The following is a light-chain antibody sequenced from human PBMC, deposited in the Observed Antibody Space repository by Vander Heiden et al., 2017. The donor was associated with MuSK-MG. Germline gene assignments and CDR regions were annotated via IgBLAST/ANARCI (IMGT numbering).Light chain of an antibody. V-gene: IGLV2-14*03. Sequence: QSALTQPASVSGSPGQSITISCTGSSSDVGAYDSVSWYQQHPGKAPKLMIYHVSTRPSGVSGRFSGSKSANTASLTISGLQAEDESDYYCALYGSTVIFGGGTKLTVL. CDR1: SSDVGAYDS. J-gene: IGLJ2*01. CDR2: HVS. CDR3: ALYGSTVI.